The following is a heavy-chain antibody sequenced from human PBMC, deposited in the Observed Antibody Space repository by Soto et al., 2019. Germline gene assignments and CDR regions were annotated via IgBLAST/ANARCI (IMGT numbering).Heavy chain of an antibody. D-gene: IGHD3-10*01. CDR3: AKQVMTNYYASGSYIDY. CDR1: GFTFSNYA. V-gene: IGHV3-23*01. CDR2: ISGSGAST. J-gene: IGHJ4*02. Sequence: EVQLLESGGGLGQPGGSLRLSCAASGFTFSNYAMSWVRQAPGKGLEWVSAISGSGASTYHADSVKGRFTISRDNFKNTLYLQMNSLRAEDTAVYYCAKQVMTNYYASGSYIDYWGQGTLVTVSS.